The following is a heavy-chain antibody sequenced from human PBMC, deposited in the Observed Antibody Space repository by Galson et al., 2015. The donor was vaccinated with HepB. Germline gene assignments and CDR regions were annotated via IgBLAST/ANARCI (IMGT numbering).Heavy chain of an antibody. Sequence: SLRLSCAASGFTFSDYYMSWIRQAPGKGLEWVSYISSSSSYTNYADSVKGRFTISRDNAKNSLYLQMNSLRAEDTAVYYCARVGFGDGWFDPWGQGTLVTVSS. V-gene: IGHV3-11*05. D-gene: IGHD3-10*01. CDR3: ARVGFGDGWFDP. CDR2: ISSSSSYT. J-gene: IGHJ5*02. CDR1: GFTFSDYY.